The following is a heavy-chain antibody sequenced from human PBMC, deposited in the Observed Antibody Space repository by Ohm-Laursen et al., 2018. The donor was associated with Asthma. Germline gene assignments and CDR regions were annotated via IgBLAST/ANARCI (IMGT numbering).Heavy chain of an antibody. CDR2: ISYDGSNK. CDR3: ASLGLSETADCFDY. V-gene: IGHV3-30-3*01. J-gene: IGHJ4*02. D-gene: IGHD1-1*01. CDR1: GFTFSSYA. Sequence: SLRLSCAASGFTFSSYAMHWVRQAPGKGLERVAVISYDGSNKYYADSVKGRFTISRDNSKNTLYLQMNSLRAEDTAVYYCASLGLSETADCFDYWGQGTLVTVSS.